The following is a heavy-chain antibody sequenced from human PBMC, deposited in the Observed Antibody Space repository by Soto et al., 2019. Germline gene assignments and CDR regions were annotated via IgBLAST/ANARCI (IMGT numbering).Heavy chain of an antibody. CDR1: GGTFSSYA. J-gene: IGHJ4*02. V-gene: IGHV1-69*13. CDR2: IIPIFGTA. Sequence: GASVKVSCKASGGTFSSYAISWVRQAPGQGLEWMGGIIPIFGTANYAQKFQGRVTIIADESTSTAYMELSSLRSEDTAVYYCARVKYSSPYYFDYWGQGTLVTVSS. CDR3: ARVKYSSPYYFDY. D-gene: IGHD6-6*01.